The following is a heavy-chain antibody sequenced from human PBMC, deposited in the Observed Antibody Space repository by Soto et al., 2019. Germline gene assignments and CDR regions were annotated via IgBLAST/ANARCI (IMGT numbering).Heavy chain of an antibody. J-gene: IGHJ4*02. CDR3: TRSVHLHPPDY. CDR1: GFTFSSYA. Sequence: GGTLRLSCAASGFTFSSYAMHWVRQAPGKGLEWVAVISYDGSNKYYTDSVKGRFTISRDNSKNTLYLQINSLRAEDTVVYYCTRSVHLHPPDYWGQGTLFTVSS. V-gene: IGHV3-30-3*01. CDR2: ISYDGSNK. D-gene: IGHD1-1*01.